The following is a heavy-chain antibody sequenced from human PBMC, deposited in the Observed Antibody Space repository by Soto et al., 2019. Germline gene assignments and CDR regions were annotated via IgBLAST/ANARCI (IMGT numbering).Heavy chain of an antibody. J-gene: IGHJ6*02. CDR2: IYYSGST. D-gene: IGHD6-19*01. V-gene: IGHV4-59*08. CDR3: AASVAGTAGYYYYGMDV. CDR1: GGSISSYY. Sequence: SETLSLTCTVSGGSISSYYWSWIRQPPGKGLEWIGYIYYSGSTNYNPSLKSRVTISVDTSKNQFSLKLSSVTAADTAVYYCAASVAGTAGYYYYGMDVWGQGTTVTVSS.